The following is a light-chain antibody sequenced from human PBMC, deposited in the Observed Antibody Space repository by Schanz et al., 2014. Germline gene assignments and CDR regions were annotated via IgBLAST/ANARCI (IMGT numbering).Light chain of an antibody. CDR1: QGIGTW. Sequence: DIRMTQSPSSVSASIGDRVTITCRASQGIGTWIAWYQQKPGKAPKLLIYPASSSQSGVPSRFSGSGSGTDFTLTISSLQPEDFATYYCQQYNTSPTFGPGTKVDIK. CDR3: QQYNTSPT. J-gene: IGKJ3*01. V-gene: IGKV1-12*01. CDR2: PAS.